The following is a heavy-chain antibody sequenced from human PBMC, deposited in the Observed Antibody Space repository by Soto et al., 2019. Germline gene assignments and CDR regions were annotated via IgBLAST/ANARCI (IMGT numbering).Heavy chain of an antibody. J-gene: IGHJ4*02. V-gene: IGHV3-74*01. CDR1: GFTLSSNW. Sequence: EVQLVESGGGLVQPGGSLRLSCAASGFTLSSNWMQWVRQAPGKGLVWVSRINHDGSSTTYADSVKGRFSISRDNAKNTLYLEMNSLRDEDTAVYYCGTVTTEYWGQGTLVTVSS. D-gene: IGHD4-4*01. CDR2: INHDGSST. CDR3: GTVTTEY.